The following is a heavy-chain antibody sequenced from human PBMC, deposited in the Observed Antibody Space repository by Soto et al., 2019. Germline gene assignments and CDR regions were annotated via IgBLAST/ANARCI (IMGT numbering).Heavy chain of an antibody. CDR3: AKVRGSQQWLVPNYYYYGMDV. CDR2: ISGSGGST. D-gene: IGHD6-19*01. V-gene: IGHV3-23*01. J-gene: IGHJ6*02. Sequence: GGSLRLSCAASGFTFSSYAMSWVRQAPGKGLEWVSAISGSGGSTYYADYVKGRFTISRDNSKNTLYLQMNSLRAEDKAVYYCAKVRGSQQWLVPNYYYYGMDVWGQGTTVTVSS. CDR1: GFTFSSYA.